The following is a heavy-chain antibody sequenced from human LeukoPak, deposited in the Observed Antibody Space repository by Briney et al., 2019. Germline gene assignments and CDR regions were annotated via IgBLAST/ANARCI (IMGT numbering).Heavy chain of an antibody. J-gene: IGHJ4*02. Sequence: PGRSLRLSCAASGFTFSSYAMHWVRQAPGKGLEWVAVISYDGSNKYYADSVKGRFTISRDNSKNTLYLQMNSLRAEDTAVYYCARDLYYYGSGSYYTGLDYWGQGTLVTVSS. CDR3: ARDLYYYGSGSYYTGLDY. V-gene: IGHV3-30-3*01. D-gene: IGHD3-10*01. CDR1: GFTFSSYA. CDR2: ISYDGSNK.